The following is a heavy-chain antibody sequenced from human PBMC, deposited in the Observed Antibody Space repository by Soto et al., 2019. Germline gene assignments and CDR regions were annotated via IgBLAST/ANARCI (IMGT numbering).Heavy chain of an antibody. Sequence: QVQLKQWGAGLLKPSETLSLTCAAYDGSFSDDYWSWIRQPPGKGLEWIGEINHRGSTNYDPSLKSRVTLSIGTSKKQFSLKLSSVTAPDTAVYYCARRVSVLYYFDYWGQGTLVTVSS. CDR3: ARRVSVLYYFDY. CDR1: DGSFSDDY. V-gene: IGHV4-34*01. D-gene: IGHD6-13*01. CDR2: INHRGST. J-gene: IGHJ4*02.